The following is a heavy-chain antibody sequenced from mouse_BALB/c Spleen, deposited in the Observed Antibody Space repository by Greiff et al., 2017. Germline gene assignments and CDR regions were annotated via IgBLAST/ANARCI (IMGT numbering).Heavy chain of an antibody. CDR1: GFTFSSFG. Sequence: VQLTESGGGLVQPGGSRKLSCAASGFTFSSFGMHWVRQAPEKGLEWVAYISSGSSTIYYADTVKGRFTISRDNPKNTLFLQMTSLRSEDTAMYYCARSYYDYDDYYFDYWGQGTTLTVSS. CDR2: ISSGSSTI. J-gene: IGHJ2*01. D-gene: IGHD2-4*01. CDR3: ARSYYDYDDYYFDY. V-gene: IGHV5-17*02.